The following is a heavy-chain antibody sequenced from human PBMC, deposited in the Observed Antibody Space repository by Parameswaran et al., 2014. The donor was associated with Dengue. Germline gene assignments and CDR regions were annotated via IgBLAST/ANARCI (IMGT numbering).Heavy chain of an antibody. CDR2: IYHSGST. D-gene: IGHD6-19*01. Sequence: VRQAPGKGLEWIGSIYHSGSTYYNPSLKSRVTISVDTSKNQFSLKLSSVTAADTAVYYCAREEEQWLPPWFDPWGQGNPGHRLL. V-gene: IGHV4-38-2*02. J-gene: IGHJ5*02. CDR3: AREEEQWLPPWFDP.